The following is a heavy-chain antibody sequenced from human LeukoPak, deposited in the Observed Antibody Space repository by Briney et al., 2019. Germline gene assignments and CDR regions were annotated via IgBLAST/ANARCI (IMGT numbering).Heavy chain of an antibody. CDR2: IYYSGST. J-gene: IGHJ4*02. V-gene: IGHV4-39*01. Sequence: PSETLSLTCSDSGGSINSQYWSWIRQPPGKGLEWIGSIYYSGSTYYNPSLKSRVTISVDTSKNQFSLKLSSVTAADTAVYYCARHNGGDCYCNDYWGQGTLVTVSS. CDR3: ARHNGGDCYCNDY. CDR1: GGSINSQY. D-gene: IGHD2-21*02.